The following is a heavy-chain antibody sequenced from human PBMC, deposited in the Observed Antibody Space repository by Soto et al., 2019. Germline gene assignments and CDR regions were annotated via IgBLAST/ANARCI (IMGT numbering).Heavy chain of an antibody. J-gene: IGHJ5*02. CDR3: CRRAPEGFDP. V-gene: IGHV4-39*02. Sequence: SETLSLTCTISGGFISSSSYFWAWIRQSPGKGLEWIGSIDYTVTTYNNPSLKSRVTMSVGTSKNHFSLKVDSVTAADTALYYCCRRAPEGFDPWGQGTLVTVSS. CDR1: GGFISSSSYF. CDR2: IDYTVTT.